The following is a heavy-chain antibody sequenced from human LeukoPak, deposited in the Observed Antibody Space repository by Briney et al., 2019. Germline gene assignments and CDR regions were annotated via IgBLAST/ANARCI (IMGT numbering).Heavy chain of an antibody. J-gene: IGHJ4*02. CDR1: EYTFTSYD. CDR3: ARGPKNAGYYFDY. V-gene: IGHV1-8*03. D-gene: IGHD1-1*01. Sequence: ASVKVSCKASEYTFTSYDINWVRQATGQGLEWMGWMNPNSGNTGYAQKFQGRVTITRNTSISTAYMELSSLRSEDTAVYYCARGPKNAGYYFDYWGQGTLVTVSS. CDR2: MNPNSGNT.